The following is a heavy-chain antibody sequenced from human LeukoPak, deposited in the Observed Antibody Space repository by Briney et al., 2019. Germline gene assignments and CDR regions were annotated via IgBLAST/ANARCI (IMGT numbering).Heavy chain of an antibody. J-gene: IGHJ6*03. CDR2: ISSGGST. CDR3: AKDRCSNGIGCLYYYMDV. V-gene: IGHV3-53*01. CDR1: GFSVSSNY. Sequence: GGSLRLSCEASGFSVSSNYMTWVRQAPGKGLYWVSVISSGGSTYYADSVKCRFIISSDISKNTVYLQMNSLRAEDTAVYYCAKDRCSNGIGCLYYYMDVWGKGTAVTVSS. D-gene: IGHD2-8*01.